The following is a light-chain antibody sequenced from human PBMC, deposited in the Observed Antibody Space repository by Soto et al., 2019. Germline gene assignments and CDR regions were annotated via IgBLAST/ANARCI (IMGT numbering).Light chain of an antibody. Sequence: QSALTQPASVSGSPGQSITISCTGTSSDVGGYNYVSWYQHHPGKAPKLMIYDVSNRPSGVSNRFSGSKSGNTASLTISGRQAEDEDDYYCSSYTSSSTRVFGGGTKVTVL. CDR3: SSYTSSSTRV. CDR2: DVS. J-gene: IGLJ2*01. CDR1: SSDVGGYNY. V-gene: IGLV2-14*03.